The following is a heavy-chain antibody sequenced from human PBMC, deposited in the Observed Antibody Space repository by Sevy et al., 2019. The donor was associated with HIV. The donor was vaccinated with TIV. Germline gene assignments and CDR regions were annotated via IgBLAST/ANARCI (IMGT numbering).Heavy chain of an antibody. CDR1: GYNFTSQW. Sequence: GESLKISCKVSGYNFTSQWIALVRQMPGKGLESRGIIYPYESDTRYSPSFQGQVTISADKSIDTAYLQWSGLKASDTVTDVCAGVYICSIRLEIGCFDFWGQGTTVTVSS. CDR3: AGVYICSIRLEIGCFDF. J-gene: IGHJ3*01. CDR2: IYPYESDT. V-gene: IGHV5-51*01. D-gene: IGHD3-10*02.